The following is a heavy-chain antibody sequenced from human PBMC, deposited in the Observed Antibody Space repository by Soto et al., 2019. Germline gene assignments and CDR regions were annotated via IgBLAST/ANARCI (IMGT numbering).Heavy chain of an antibody. CDR2: IYYSGST. Sequence: QVQLQESGPGLVKPSETLSLTCTVSGGSTSSYYWSWIRQPPGKGLEWIGYIYYSGSTNYNPSLKSRVTISVDTSKNQFSLKLSSVTAADTAVYYCARKQTYYYDSSGYYEPAFDIWGQGTMVTVSS. D-gene: IGHD3-22*01. V-gene: IGHV4-59*01. J-gene: IGHJ3*02. CDR3: ARKQTYYYDSSGYYEPAFDI. CDR1: GGSTSSYY.